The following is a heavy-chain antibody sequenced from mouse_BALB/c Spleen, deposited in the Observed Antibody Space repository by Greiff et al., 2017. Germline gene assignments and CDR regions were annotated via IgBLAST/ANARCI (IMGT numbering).Heavy chain of an antibody. D-gene: IGHD1-1*02. CDR3: ARHGRN. Sequence: VQLQQSGPELVKPGASVKLSCTASGYTFTSYVMHWVKQTPGQGLEWIGYINPYNDGTKYTEKFKGKATLTSDKSSSTAYMQLSSLTSEDAAVYYCARHGRNWGQGTLVTVSA. CDR2: INPYNDGT. J-gene: IGHJ3*01. CDR1: GYTFTSYV. V-gene: IGHV1-14*01.